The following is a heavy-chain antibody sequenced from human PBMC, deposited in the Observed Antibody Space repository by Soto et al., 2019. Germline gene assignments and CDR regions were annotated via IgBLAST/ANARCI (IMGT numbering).Heavy chain of an antibody. CDR2: IIPVFGTV. CDR1: GGTFGNSA. CDR3: AKVMAAAGYDS. D-gene: IGHD3-16*01. J-gene: IGHJ4*02. V-gene: IGHV1-69*01. Sequence: QVKLVQSGAEVKKPGSSVKVSCKASGGTFGNSAISWVRQDPGQGLEWMGGIIPVFGTVNYAQKFKGRVTITADESTSTVFMEMSRLTSEDTAVYYCAKVMAAAGYDSWGQGTLVTVSS.